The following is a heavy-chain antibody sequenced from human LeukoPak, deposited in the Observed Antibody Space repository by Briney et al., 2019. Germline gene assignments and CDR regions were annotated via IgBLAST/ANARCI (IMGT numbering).Heavy chain of an antibody. CDR3: AGAYGYNYFDY. CDR1: GFTVSSNY. D-gene: IGHD4-17*01. J-gene: IGHJ4*02. V-gene: IGHV3-53*01. CDR2: FYSGGDT. Sequence: GGSLRLSCAASGFTVSSNYMSWVRQAPGKGLEWVSVFYSGGDTYYADSVQGRFTIPRDNSKNTLYLQMNSLRAEDTAVYYCAGAYGYNYFDYWGQGTLVTVSS.